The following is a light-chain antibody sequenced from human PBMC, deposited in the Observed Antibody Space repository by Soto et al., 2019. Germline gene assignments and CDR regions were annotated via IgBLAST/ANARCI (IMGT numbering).Light chain of an antibody. CDR1: RSDVGGYNY. CDR3: SSYAGSGNV. Sequence: QSALTQPPSASGSPGQSVAISCTGTRSDVGGYNYVSWYQQHPGKAPKLMIYEVNKRPSGVPDRFSGSKSGNTASLTVSGLQAEDEADYYCSSYAGSGNVFGTGTKLTVL. J-gene: IGLJ1*01. CDR2: EVN. V-gene: IGLV2-8*01.